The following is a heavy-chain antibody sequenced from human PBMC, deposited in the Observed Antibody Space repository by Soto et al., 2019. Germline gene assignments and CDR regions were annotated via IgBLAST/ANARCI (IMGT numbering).Heavy chain of an antibody. CDR1: GGSISSYY. D-gene: IGHD3-9*01. J-gene: IGHJ3*02. V-gene: IGHV4-59*01. CDR3: AREGAETYYDILTGYYRPQSAFDI. Sequence: QVQLQESGPGLVKPSETLSLTCTVSGGSISSYYWSWIRQPPGKGLEWIGYIYYSGSTNYNPSLKSRVTMSVDTSKNQFSLKLSSVTAADTAVYYCAREGAETYYDILTGYYRPQSAFDIWGQGTMVTVSS. CDR2: IYYSGST.